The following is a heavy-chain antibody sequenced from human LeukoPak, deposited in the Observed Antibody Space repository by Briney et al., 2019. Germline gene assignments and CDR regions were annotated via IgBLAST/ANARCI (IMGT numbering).Heavy chain of an antibody. CDR1: GYTFTSYG. V-gene: IGHV1-2*02. CDR3: ARGGLRVMVYRLYYMDV. Sequence: ASVKVSCKASGYTFTSYGISWVRQAPGQGLEWMGWTNPNSGGTKYAQKFQGRVTMTRDTSISTAYMELTRLRSDDTAVCYCARGGLRVMVYRLYYMDVWGKGTTVTVSS. J-gene: IGHJ6*03. CDR2: TNPNSGGT. D-gene: IGHD2-8*01.